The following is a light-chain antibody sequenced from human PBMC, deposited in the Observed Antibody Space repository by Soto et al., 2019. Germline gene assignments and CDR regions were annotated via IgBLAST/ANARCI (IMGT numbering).Light chain of an antibody. Sequence: DLQMTQSPSSLSASVGDRVTITCRASQSISAYVNWYQQKPGKGPKLLIYAASSLQGVVPSRFSGSGSGTDFTLTISSLQPEDCATYWCQPGYGIPYTIAQGTKLQIK. CDR3: QPGYGIPYT. J-gene: IGKJ2*01. CDR2: AAS. CDR1: QSISAY. V-gene: IGKV1-39*01.